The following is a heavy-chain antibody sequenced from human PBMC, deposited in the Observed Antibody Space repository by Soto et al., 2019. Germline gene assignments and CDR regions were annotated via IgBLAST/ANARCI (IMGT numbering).Heavy chain of an antibody. CDR3: ARDLGFGEGFDP. Sequence: ASETLSLTCTVSDGSISSYYWNWIRQPAGKGLEWIGRIYTSGSTNYNPSLKSRVTMSVDMSKNQFSLRLSSVTAADTAVYYCARDLGFGEGFDPWGQGTLVTVSS. J-gene: IGHJ5*02. D-gene: IGHD3-10*01. CDR2: IYTSGST. V-gene: IGHV4-4*07. CDR1: DGSISSYY.